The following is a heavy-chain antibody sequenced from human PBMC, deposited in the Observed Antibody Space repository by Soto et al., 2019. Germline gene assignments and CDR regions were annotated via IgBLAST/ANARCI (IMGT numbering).Heavy chain of an antibody. J-gene: IGHJ6*03. CDR1: GGSISSYY. V-gene: IGHV4-59*01. CDR3: ARAKPPRYDFYMDA. Sequence: SETLSLTCTVSGGSISSYYWSWIRQPPGKGLEWIGYIYYSGSTNYNPSLKSRVTISVDTSKNQFSLKLSSVTAADTAVYYCARAKPPRYDFYMDAWGKGTTVTVSS. CDR2: IYYSGST. D-gene: IGHD3-3*01.